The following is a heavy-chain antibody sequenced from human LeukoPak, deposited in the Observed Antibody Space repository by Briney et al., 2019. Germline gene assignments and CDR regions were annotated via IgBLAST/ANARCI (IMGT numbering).Heavy chain of an antibody. D-gene: IGHD1-26*01. J-gene: IGHJ6*03. Sequence: GGSLRLSCAASGFTFSSYSMNWVRQAPGKGLEWVSSISSSSSYIYYADSVKGRFTVSRDNSKNTLYLQMNSLRAEDTAVYYCAKAIGYYYYYMDVWGKGTTVTVSS. CDR3: AKAIGYYYYYMDV. V-gene: IGHV3-21*04. CDR2: ISSSSSYI. CDR1: GFTFSSYS.